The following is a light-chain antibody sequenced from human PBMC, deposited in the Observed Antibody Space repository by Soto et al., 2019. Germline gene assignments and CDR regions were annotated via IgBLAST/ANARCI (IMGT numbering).Light chain of an antibody. CDR1: QTISNS. CDR3: QQYKIWPPA. CDR2: DAS. V-gene: IGKV3-15*01. Sequence: EIVMTQSPATLSVSPGEGATLSCRASQTISNSLAWYQQKPGQAPRLLIYDASALPTDIPTRFSGSGYGTEFTLTISILQSEDFAVYFCQQYKIWPPAFGQGTKVEMK. J-gene: IGKJ1*01.